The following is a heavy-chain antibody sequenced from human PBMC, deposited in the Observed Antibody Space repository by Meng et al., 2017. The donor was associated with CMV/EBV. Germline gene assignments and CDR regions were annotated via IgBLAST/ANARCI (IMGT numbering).Heavy chain of an antibody. Sequence: ASVKVSCKTSGYAFTAYYIHWVRQAPGQGLEWMGDINPRTGGTDLAQRFQGSVTLTRDTSISTAYMELSSLRSEDTAVYYCARNVGGDFWGQGTLVTVSS. CDR2: INPRTGGT. J-gene: IGHJ4*02. CDR3: ARNVGGDF. D-gene: IGHD1-26*01. V-gene: IGHV1-2*02. CDR1: GYAFTAYY.